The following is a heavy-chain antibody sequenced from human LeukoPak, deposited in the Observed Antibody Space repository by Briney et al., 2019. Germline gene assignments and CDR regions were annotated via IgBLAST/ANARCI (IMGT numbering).Heavy chain of an antibody. CDR2: IYYSGST. J-gene: IGHJ3*02. V-gene: IGHV4-59*08. CDR3: ARRQNDAFDI. Sequence: SATLSLTCTVAGGSISSYYWSWIRQPPGKGLEWIGYIYYSGSTNYNPSLKSRVTISVDTSKNKFSLKLSSVTAADTAVYYCARRQNDAFDIWGQGTMVTVSS. CDR1: GGSISSYY.